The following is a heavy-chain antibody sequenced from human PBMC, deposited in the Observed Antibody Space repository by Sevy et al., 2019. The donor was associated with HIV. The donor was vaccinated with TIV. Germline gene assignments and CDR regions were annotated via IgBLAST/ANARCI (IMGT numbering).Heavy chain of an antibody. J-gene: IGHJ4*02. CDR1: GDSISRGSY. V-gene: IGHV4-38-2*01. CDR2: LHHAGSA. CDR3: ARHGVGSGSQRFDS. Sequence: SETLSLTCVVSGDSISRGSYWGWIRQPPGKGLEWIGSLHHAGSAYYNSSLKSRVALSLDTSKNHFSLRLTSVTAADTAVYFCARHGVGSGSQRFDSWGQGTLVTVSS. D-gene: IGHD1-26*01.